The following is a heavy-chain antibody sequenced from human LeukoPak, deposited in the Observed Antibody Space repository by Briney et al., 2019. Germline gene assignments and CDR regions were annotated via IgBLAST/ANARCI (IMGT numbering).Heavy chain of an antibody. V-gene: IGHV3-33*01. J-gene: IGHJ4*02. CDR3: ASAAMVRGVISAGLDR. CDR1: GFTFSSYG. D-gene: IGHD3-10*01. CDR2: IWYDGSNK. Sequence: GRSLRLSCAASGFTFSSYGMHWVRQAPGKGLEWVAVIWYDGSNKYYADSVKGRFTISGDNSKNTLYLQMNSLRAEDTAVYYCASAAMVRGVISAGLDRWGRGTLVTVPS.